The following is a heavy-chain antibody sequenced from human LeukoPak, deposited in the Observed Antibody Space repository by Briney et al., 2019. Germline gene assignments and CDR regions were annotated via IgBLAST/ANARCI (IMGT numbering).Heavy chain of an antibody. Sequence: KTPETLSLTCSVSGDSISRSDSYWDWIRQPPGKGLEWIGTLYYTGRTYYSPSLKSRVTMSVDTSNNQFSLNLRSVTAADTAVYYCARRRYYDGSGYLEWGQGTLLSVSS. CDR3: ARRRYYDGSGYLE. V-gene: IGHV4-39*01. D-gene: IGHD3-22*01. CDR2: LYYTGRT. CDR1: GDSISRSDSY. J-gene: IGHJ1*01.